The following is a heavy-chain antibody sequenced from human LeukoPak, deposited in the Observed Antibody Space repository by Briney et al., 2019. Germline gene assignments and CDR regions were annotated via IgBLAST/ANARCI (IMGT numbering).Heavy chain of an antibody. CDR3: ARDNSSSSQGGYYYYYYMDV. Sequence: GASVKVSCKASGGTFSSYAISWVRQAPGQGLEWMGGIIPIFGTANYAQKFQGRVTITTDESTSTAYMELSSLRSEDTAVYYCARDNSSSSQGGYYYYYYMDVWGKGTTVTVSS. CDR2: IIPIFGTA. CDR1: GGTFSSYA. V-gene: IGHV1-69*05. D-gene: IGHD6-13*01. J-gene: IGHJ6*03.